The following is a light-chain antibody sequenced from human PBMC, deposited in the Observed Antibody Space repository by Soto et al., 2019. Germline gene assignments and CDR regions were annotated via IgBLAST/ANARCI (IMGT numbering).Light chain of an antibody. CDR3: SSYSSISTXV. V-gene: IGLV2-14*01. CDR2: DVS. J-gene: IGLJ1*01. Sequence: QSALTQPASVSGSPGQSITISCTGTSSDVGGYNYVSWYQQHPGKAPKLMIYDVSNRPSGVSNRFSGSKSGNTASLTISGLQAEFYADYYCSSYSSISTXVFGTGTNANVL. CDR1: SSDVGGYNY.